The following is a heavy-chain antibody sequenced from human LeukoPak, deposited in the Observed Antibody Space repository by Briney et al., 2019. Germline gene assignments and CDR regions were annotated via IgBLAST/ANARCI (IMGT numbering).Heavy chain of an antibody. CDR3: ARGLRRRAAAASPYYYYYYMDV. Sequence: PPASVKVSCKASGYAFTTHGITWVRQAPGQGLEWMGWISTYNGNANYAQNLQGRVTMTRDTSTSTTYMELRSLRSDNTAVYYCARGLRRRAAAASPYYYYYYMDVWGKGTTVTVSS. CDR2: ISTYNGNA. CDR1: GYAFTTHG. J-gene: IGHJ6*03. V-gene: IGHV1-18*01. D-gene: IGHD6-13*01.